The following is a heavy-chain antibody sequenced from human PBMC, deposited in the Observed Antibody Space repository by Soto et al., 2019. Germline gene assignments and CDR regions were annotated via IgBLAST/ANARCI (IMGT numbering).Heavy chain of an antibody. J-gene: IGHJ3*01. CDR1: GGSISTYF. CDR3: ARDRIAADATEVAFDF. V-gene: IGHV4-59*01. CDR2: ISDSGRI. D-gene: IGHD6-13*01. Sequence: QVQLQESGPGLVKPSETLSLTCTVSGGSISTYFWNWLRQPPGKGLEWIAYISDSGRILYNPSLKSRVTLSLDASKNQFSLRLSSVTAADTAVYYCARDRIAADATEVAFDFWGQGTMVTVSS.